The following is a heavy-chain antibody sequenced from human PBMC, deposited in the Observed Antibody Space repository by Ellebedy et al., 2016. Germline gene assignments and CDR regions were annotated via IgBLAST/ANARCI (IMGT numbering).Heavy chain of an antibody. J-gene: IGHJ5*02. CDR3: ARVLTGYYRGSREIGNWFDP. D-gene: IGHD3-9*01. Sequence: ASVKVSCKASGYTFTKYIIHWVRQAPGQGLEWMGWINVGNGNTKYSQKFQGRVTITRDTSASTAYMELSSLRSEDTAVYYCARVLTGYYRGSREIGNWFDPWGQGTLVTVSS. CDR2: INVGNGNT. V-gene: IGHV1-3*01. CDR1: GYTFTKYI.